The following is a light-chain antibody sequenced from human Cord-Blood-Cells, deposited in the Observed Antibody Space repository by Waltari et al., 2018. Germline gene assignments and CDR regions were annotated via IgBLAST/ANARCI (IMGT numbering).Light chain of an antibody. V-gene: IGKV4-1*01. CDR1: QSVLYSSNNKNY. Sequence: DIVMTQSPDSLAVSLGERATINCKPSQSVLYSSNNKNYLAWYQQKPGQSPKLLIYWASTRESGVPDRFSGSGSGTDFTLTISSLQAEDVAVYYCQQFYSTPPTFGQGTEVEIK. CDR3: QQFYSTPPT. J-gene: IGKJ1*01. CDR2: WAS.